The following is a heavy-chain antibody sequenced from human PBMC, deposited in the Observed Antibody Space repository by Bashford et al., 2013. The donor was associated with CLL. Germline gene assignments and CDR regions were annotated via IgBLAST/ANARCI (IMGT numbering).Heavy chain of an antibody. V-gene: IGHV4-4*07. CDR2: ISASGST. CDR3: ARRLSLGRYWYLDL. Sequence: SETLSLTCTVSGGSISTYYWSWIRQPAGKGLEWIGRISASGSTNYNPSLQESSHHVSRHVQEPVSLNMTSVTAADTAVYYCARRLSLGRYWYLDLWGRGTLVTVSS. J-gene: IGHJ2*01. D-gene: IGHD1-26*01. CDR1: GGSISTYY.